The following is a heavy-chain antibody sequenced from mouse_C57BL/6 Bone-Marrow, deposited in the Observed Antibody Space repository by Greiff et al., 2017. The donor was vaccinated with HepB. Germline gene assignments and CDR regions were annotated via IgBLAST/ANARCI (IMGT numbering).Heavy chain of an antibody. CDR2: IRLKSDNYAT. D-gene: IGHD1-1*01. J-gene: IGHJ4*01. CDR1: GFTFSNYW. Sequence: EVKVEESGGGLVQPGGSMKLSCVASGFTFSNYWMNWVRQSPEKGLEWVAQIRLKSDNYATHYAESVKGRFTISRDDSKSSVYLQMNNLRAEDTGIYYCPPVRTVEGYYAMDYWGQGTSVTVSS. CDR3: PPVRTVEGYYAMDY. V-gene: IGHV6-3*01.